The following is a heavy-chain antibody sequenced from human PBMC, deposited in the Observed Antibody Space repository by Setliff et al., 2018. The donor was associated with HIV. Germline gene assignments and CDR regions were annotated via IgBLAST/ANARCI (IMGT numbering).Heavy chain of an antibody. D-gene: IGHD4-17*01. CDR1: GASISSYY. Sequence: SETLSLTCTVSGASISSYYWGWIRQPPGKGLEWSGSIHYTGSTNYSPSLKSRVTISVDTSKNHFFLELTSVTAADTAVYFCARLWLHFGDDLPRFDPWGQGILVTVSS. V-gene: IGHV4-59*08. J-gene: IGHJ5*02. CDR3: ARLWLHFGDDLPRFDP. CDR2: IHYTGST.